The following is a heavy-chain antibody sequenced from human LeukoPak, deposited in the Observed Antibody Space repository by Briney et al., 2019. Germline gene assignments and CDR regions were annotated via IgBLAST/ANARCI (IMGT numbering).Heavy chain of an antibody. CDR1: GFTLTSDS. J-gene: IGHJ4*02. D-gene: IGHD1-26*01. CDR2: ISSGATTT. CDR3: AKGTVGAKY. V-gene: IGHV3-48*04. Sequence: PGGSLRLSCAASGFTLTSDSMNWVRQAPGKGLEWLSYISSGATTTYYADSVKGRFTISRDNAKNSLYLQMNSLRVDDTAVYYCAKGTVGAKYWGQGTLVIVSS.